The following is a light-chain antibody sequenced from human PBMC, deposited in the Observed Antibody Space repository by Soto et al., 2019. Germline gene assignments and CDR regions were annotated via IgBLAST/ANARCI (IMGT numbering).Light chain of an antibody. CDR2: WAS. CDR3: QQNYTTLS. Sequence: DIVMTQSPDSLAVSLGERATINCKSSQSVLYNSDNKNYLAWYQQKAGQPPKLLIYWASTRDSGVPDRFSGSGSGADFTLTINNLQAEDLAVYYCQQNYTTLSFGGGTKVEIK. CDR1: QSVLYNSDNKNY. V-gene: IGKV4-1*01. J-gene: IGKJ4*01.